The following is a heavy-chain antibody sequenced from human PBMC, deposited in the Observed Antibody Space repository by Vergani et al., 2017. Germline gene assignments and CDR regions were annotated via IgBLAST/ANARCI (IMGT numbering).Heavy chain of an antibody. Sequence: QVQLQESGPGLVKPSQTLSLTCTVSGGSISSGDYYWSWIRQPPGRGLEWIGYIYYRGSTYYNPSLKSRVTISVDTSKNQFSLKRSSVTAADTAVYYCARARRPAEPFYDILTGYYDYWGQGTLVTVSS. CDR3: ARARRPAEPFYDILTGYYDY. CDR1: GGSISSGDYY. CDR2: IYYRGST. J-gene: IGHJ4*02. D-gene: IGHD3-9*01. V-gene: IGHV4-30-4*01.